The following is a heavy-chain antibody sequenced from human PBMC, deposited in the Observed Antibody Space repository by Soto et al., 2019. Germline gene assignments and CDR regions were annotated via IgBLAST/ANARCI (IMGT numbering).Heavy chain of an antibody. CDR3: AKPDSGGYYSHFDY. D-gene: IGHD3-22*01. J-gene: IGHJ4*02. V-gene: IGHV3-9*01. Sequence: EVQLVESGGGLVQPGRSLRLSCAASGFTFDDYAMHWVRQSPGKGLEWVSGISWNSNNIAYADSVKGRFTISRDNTKNSLYLQMSSLRPEDTALYYCAKPDSGGYYSHFDYWGQGTLVTVSS. CDR2: ISWNSNNI. CDR1: GFTFDDYA.